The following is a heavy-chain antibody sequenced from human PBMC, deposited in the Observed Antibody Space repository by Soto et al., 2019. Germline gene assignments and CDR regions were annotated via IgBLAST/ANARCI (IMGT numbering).Heavy chain of an antibody. CDR1: GFTFSSYW. CDR3: AREHWDGDHYYYYGMDV. CDR2: IKQDGSEK. D-gene: IGHD3-10*01. V-gene: IGHV3-7*01. Sequence: GGSLRLSCAASGFTFSSYWMSWVRQAPGKGLEWVANIKQDGSEKYYVDSVKGRFTISRDNAKNSLYLQMNSLRAEDTAVYYCAREHWDGDHYYYYGMDVWGQGTTVTLSS. J-gene: IGHJ6*02.